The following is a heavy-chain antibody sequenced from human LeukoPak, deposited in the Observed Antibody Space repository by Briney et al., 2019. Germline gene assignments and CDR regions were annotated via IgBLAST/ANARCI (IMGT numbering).Heavy chain of an antibody. D-gene: IGHD3-22*01. CDR2: IYHRGST. CDR1: GGSISSSSYY. J-gene: IGHJ4*02. Sequence: PSETLSLTCTVSGGSISSSSYYWGWLRQPPGKGLEWIGTIYHRGSTYYDPSLKSRVTISIDTSKNQFSLKLSSVTAADTAVYYCARLIYSSGYYLDFWGQGTLVTVSS. CDR3: ARLIYSSGYYLDF. V-gene: IGHV4-39*07.